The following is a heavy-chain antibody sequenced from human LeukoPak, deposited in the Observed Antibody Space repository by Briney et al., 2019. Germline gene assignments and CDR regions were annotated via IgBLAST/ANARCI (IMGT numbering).Heavy chain of an antibody. Sequence: ASVKVSCKASGYTFTSYGISWVRQAPGQGLEWMGWISVYNGNTNYARKLQGRVTMTTDTSTSTAYMELRSLRSDDTAVYYCARDGGYDFWSGYYSPNWFDPWGQGTLVTVSS. J-gene: IGHJ5*02. CDR2: ISVYNGNT. D-gene: IGHD3-3*01. CDR3: ARDGGYDFWSGYYSPNWFDP. V-gene: IGHV1-18*01. CDR1: GYTFTSYG.